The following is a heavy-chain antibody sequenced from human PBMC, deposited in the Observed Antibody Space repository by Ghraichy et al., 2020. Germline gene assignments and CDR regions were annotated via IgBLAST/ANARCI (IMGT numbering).Heavy chain of an antibody. CDR1: GFTFDDYA. Sequence: GGSLRLSCAASGFTFDDYAMHWVRQAPGKGLEWVSGISWNSGSIGYADSVKGRFTISRDNAKNSLYLQMNSLRAEDTAFYYCAKDRGYSYGHDAFDIWGQGTMVTVSS. CDR3: AKDRGYSYGHDAFDI. J-gene: IGHJ3*02. V-gene: IGHV3-9*01. CDR2: ISWNSGSI. D-gene: IGHD5-18*01.